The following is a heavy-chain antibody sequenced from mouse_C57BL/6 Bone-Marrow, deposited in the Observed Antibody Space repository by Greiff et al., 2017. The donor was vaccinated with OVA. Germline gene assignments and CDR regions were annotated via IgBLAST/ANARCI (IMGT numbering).Heavy chain of an antibody. CDR1: GYTFTSYW. J-gene: IGHJ4*01. CDR2: IDPSDSYT. D-gene: IGHD1-1*02. V-gene: IGHV1-59*01. CDR3: ARGWNYAMDY. Sequence: QVHVKQPGAELVRPGTSVKLSCKASGYTFTSYWMHWVKQRPGQGLEWIGVIDPSDSYTNYNQKFKGTATLTVDPSSSTAYMQLSSLTSEDSAVYYCARGWNYAMDYRGQETSVTVSP.